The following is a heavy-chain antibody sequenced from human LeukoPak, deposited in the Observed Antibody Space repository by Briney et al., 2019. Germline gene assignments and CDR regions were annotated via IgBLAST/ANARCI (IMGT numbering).Heavy chain of an antibody. D-gene: IGHD3-22*01. CDR1: GFTVSDHY. Sequence: GGSLRLSCVASGFTVSDHYMDWVRQAPGKGLEWVGRTKNKANSYSTEYAASVKGRFTIWRDDSKNSLYLQMNSLKTEDTAVYYCARAGDYYSTGDCWGQGTLVTVSS. CDR3: ARAGDYYSTGDC. J-gene: IGHJ4*02. V-gene: IGHV3-72*01. CDR2: TKNKANSYST.